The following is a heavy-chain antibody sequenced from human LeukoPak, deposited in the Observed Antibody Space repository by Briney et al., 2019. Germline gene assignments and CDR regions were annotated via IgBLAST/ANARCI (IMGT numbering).Heavy chain of an antibody. J-gene: IGHJ4*02. Sequence: GGSLRLSCAASGFTLRSYWMHCVRQAPGKGLVWVSRINSDGSSTSYADSVKGRFTISRDNAKNTLYLQMNSLRAEDTAVYYCARDGGPTSFDYWGQGTLVTVSS. CDR3: ARDGGPTSFDY. V-gene: IGHV3-74*01. CDR2: INSDGSST. CDR1: GFTLRSYW.